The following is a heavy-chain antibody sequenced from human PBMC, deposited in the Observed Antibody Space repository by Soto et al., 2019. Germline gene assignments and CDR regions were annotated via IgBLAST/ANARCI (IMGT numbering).Heavy chain of an antibody. V-gene: IGHV3-30*18. CDR3: AKDMSPSGYYYLVLNWYFDL. CDR2: MSYDGSKK. D-gene: IGHD3-22*01. J-gene: IGHJ2*01. CDR1: GFTFSNYG. Sequence: QVQLVESGGGVVQPGRSLRLSCAASGFTFSNYGMHWVRQAPGKGLEWVAVMSYDGSKKYYADPVKGRFTISRDNSKNTLYLQMNSLRTEDTDVYYCAKDMSPSGYYYLVLNWYFDLWGRGTLVTVSS.